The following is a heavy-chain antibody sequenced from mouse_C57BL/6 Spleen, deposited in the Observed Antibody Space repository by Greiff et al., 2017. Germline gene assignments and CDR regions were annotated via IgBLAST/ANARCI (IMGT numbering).Heavy chain of an antibody. D-gene: IGHD2-1*01. Sequence: VPLQQSGAELVRPGTSVKMSCKASGYTFTNYWIGWAKQRPGHGLEWIGDIYPGGGYTNYNEKFKGKATLTADKSSSTAYMQFSSLTSEDSAIYYCARSRGNYPFDYWGQGTTLTVSS. V-gene: IGHV1-63*01. CDR2: IYPGGGYT. CDR3: ARSRGNYPFDY. CDR1: GYTFTNYW. J-gene: IGHJ2*01.